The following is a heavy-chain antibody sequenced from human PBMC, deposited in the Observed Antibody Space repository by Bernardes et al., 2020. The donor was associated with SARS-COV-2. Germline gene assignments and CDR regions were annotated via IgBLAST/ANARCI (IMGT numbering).Heavy chain of an antibody. CDR1: GFTYSSYA. CDR3: ANAPVSTTGTADY. Sequence: GGSLRLSCAASGFTYSSYAMSWVRQAPGKGLEWVSAISCSGGSTYYADSVKGRFTISRDNSKNTLYLQMNSLRAEDTAVYYCANAPVSTTGTADYWGQGTLVTVSS. CDR2: ISCSGGST. V-gene: IGHV3-23*01. D-gene: IGHD1-1*01. J-gene: IGHJ4*02.